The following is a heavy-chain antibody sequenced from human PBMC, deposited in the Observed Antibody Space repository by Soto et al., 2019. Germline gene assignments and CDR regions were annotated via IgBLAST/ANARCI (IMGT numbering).Heavy chain of an antibody. V-gene: IGHV3-11*06. D-gene: IGHD6-6*01. CDR2: ISSSSSYT. CDR1: GVTFSYYY. Sequence: PGGALRLTCADLGVTFSYYYMSWIRQAPGKGLEWVSYISSSSSYTNYADSVKGRFTISRDNAKNSLYLQMNSLRAEDTAVYYCARDLSSSSGDYWGQGTLVTVSS. J-gene: IGHJ4*02. CDR3: ARDLSSSSGDY.